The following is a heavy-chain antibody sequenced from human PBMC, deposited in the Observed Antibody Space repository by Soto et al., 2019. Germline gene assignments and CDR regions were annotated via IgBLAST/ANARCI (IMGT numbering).Heavy chain of an antibody. J-gene: IGHJ4*02. CDR2: IYYSGST. CDR1: GGSISSGDYY. V-gene: IGHV4-30-4*01. Sequence: PSETLSLTCTVSGGSISSGDYYWSWIRQPPGKGLEWIGYIYYSGSTYYNPSLKSRVTISVDTSKNQFSLKLSSVTAADTAVYYCASSTFGGVIVIPRPFDYWGQGTLVTVS. CDR3: ASSTFGGVIVIPRPFDY. D-gene: IGHD3-16*02.